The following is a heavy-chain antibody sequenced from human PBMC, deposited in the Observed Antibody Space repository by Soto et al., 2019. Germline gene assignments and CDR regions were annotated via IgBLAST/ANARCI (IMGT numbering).Heavy chain of an antibody. CDR3: ARVVRGSSLFYYYNGMDV. V-gene: IGHV3-33*01. CDR1: GFTFSSYG. D-gene: IGHD6-6*01. Sequence: GGSLRLSCAASGFTFSSYGMHWVRQAPGKGLEWVAVIWYDGSSKYYADSVKGRFTISRDNSKNTLYLQMDSLRAEDTAVYYCARVVRGSSLFYYYNGMDVWGQGPTVTVSS. CDR2: IWYDGSSK. J-gene: IGHJ6*02.